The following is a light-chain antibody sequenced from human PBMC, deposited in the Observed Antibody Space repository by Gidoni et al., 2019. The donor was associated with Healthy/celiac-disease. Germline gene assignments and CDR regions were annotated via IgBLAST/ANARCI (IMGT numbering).Light chain of an antibody. CDR2: GAS. CDR1: QSVSSSY. CDR3: QQYGSS. V-gene: IGKV3-20*01. Sequence: EIVLTQSPGTLSLSQGERATLSCRASQSVSSSYLAWYQQKPGQAPRLLIYGASSRATGIPDRFSGSGSGTDFTLTISRLEPEDFAVYYCQQYGSSFGQXAKVEIK. J-gene: IGKJ1*01.